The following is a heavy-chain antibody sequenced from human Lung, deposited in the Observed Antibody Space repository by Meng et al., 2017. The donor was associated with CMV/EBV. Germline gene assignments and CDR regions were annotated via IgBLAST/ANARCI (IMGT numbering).Heavy chain of an antibody. Sequence: GGSLRLXCAASGFSFSSHGMHWVRQAPGKGLEWVAVIQYDGNTKYFADSVKGRFTISRDNSKNTLYLEMNSLSAEDTAVYYCAKDLLTGINYYYGMGVWGQGTTVTVSS. D-gene: IGHD1-20*01. J-gene: IGHJ6*02. CDR1: GFSFSSHG. V-gene: IGHV3-30*02. CDR3: AKDLLTGINYYYGMGV. CDR2: IQYDGNTK.